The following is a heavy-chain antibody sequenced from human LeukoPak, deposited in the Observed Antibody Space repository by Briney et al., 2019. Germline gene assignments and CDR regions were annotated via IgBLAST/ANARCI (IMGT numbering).Heavy chain of an antibody. CDR1: GYTFATYG. CDR2: ISANSGKT. CDR3: AKVAGDRMDH. D-gene: IGHD6-13*01. Sequence: ASVTVPCKASGYTFATYGFCWVRQAPGHGLEWMGWISANSGKTDYAQKFQGRVTMTTDTSTTTAYMELRSLRPDDTALYFCAKVAGDRMDHWGQGTLLTVSS. J-gene: IGHJ4*02. V-gene: IGHV1-18*01.